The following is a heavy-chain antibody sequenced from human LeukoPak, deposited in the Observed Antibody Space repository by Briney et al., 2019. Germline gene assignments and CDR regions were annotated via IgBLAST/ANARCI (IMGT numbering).Heavy chain of an antibody. V-gene: IGHV1-8*03. D-gene: IGHD3-22*01. Sequence: ASVKVSCKTSGYTFTNFDINWVRQATGQGLEWLGWMNPYTGKTGYAQKFQGRVTFTGDTSIRTAYMEVSSLTSEDTAVYYCARAPTPFYYDSSAYYSSFWGQGTMITV. CDR2: MNPYTGKT. J-gene: IGHJ4*02. CDR1: GYTFTNFD. CDR3: ARAPTPFYYDSSAYYSSF.